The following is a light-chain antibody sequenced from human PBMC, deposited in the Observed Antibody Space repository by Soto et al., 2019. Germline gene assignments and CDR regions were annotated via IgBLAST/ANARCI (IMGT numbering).Light chain of an antibody. J-gene: IGKJ4*01. CDR3: QQYYNAPLT. Sequence: DIVMTQSPDSLAVSLGERATINCKSSQSVFYSSNDKNYLAWYQQKPGQPPKLLIYWASTRESGVPDRFSGSGSGTDFTLTISSLQAEDVAVYYCQQYYNAPLTSGGGTEVEIK. CDR1: QSVFYSSNDKNY. V-gene: IGKV4-1*01. CDR2: WAS.